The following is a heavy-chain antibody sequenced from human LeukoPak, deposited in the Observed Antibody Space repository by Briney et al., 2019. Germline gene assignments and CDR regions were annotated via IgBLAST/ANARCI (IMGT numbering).Heavy chain of an antibody. D-gene: IGHD3-9*01. V-gene: IGHV3-30*02. CDR2: IRYDGSNK. CDR1: GFTFSSYA. CDR3: AKALLRYFDWLAH. J-gene: IGHJ5*02. Sequence: QPGGSLRLSCAASGFTFSSYAMHWARQAPGKGLEWVAFIRYDGSNKYYADSVKGRFTISRDNSKNTLYLQMNSLRAEDTAVYYCAKALLRYFDWLAHWGQGTLVTVSS.